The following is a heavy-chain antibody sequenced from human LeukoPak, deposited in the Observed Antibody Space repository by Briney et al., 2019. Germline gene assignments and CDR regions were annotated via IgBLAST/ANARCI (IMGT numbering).Heavy chain of an antibody. Sequence: SETLSLTCTVSGGSISTGDYYWSWIRQPAGKELEWIGRIYTSGDTIYNSSLKSRVTISVDTSKNQFSLKLSSVTAADTAVYYCARPSGGTPLKRFDYWGQGTQVTVSS. J-gene: IGHJ4*02. V-gene: IGHV4-61*02. CDR2: IYTSGDT. CDR1: GGSISTGDYY. D-gene: IGHD1-1*01. CDR3: ARPSGGTPLKRFDY.